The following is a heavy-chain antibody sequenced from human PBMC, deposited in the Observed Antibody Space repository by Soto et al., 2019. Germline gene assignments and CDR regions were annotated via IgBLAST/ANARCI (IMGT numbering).Heavy chain of an antibody. CDR1: GFTFSDYY. CDR2: ISSSGNVI. D-gene: IGHD2-21*02. CDR3: AGVWLCGGDCYALGY. V-gene: IGHV3-11*01. J-gene: IGHJ4*02. Sequence: PGGSLRLSCAASGFTFSDYYMSWIRQAPGKGLEWVSYISSSGNVIYYADSVKGRFTISRDNAKNSLYLQMNSLRAEDTAVYYCAGVWLCGGDCYALGYWGQGTQVTVSS.